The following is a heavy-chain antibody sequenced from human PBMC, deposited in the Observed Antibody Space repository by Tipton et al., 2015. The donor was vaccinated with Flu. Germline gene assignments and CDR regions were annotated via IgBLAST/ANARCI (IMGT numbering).Heavy chain of an antibody. CDR1: GGSIGSYY. D-gene: IGHD2-2*01. V-gene: IGHV4-59*12. Sequence: LRLSCTVSGGSIGSYYWNWIRQPPGKGLEWIGYIYNSEYTKYNPSFKSRVTISVDTARKQFSLHLRSVTAADTAVYYCARDPSLGMPDYFDFWGQGTLVTASS. CDR2: IYNSEYT. CDR3: ARDPSLGMPDYFDF. J-gene: IGHJ4*02.